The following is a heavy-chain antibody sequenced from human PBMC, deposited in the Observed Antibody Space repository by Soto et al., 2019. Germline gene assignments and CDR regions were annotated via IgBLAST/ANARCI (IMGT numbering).Heavy chain of an antibody. CDR1: GYTFTSYD. CDR2: MNPNSGNT. CDR3: ARGGYYYDSSGKRYFDY. J-gene: IGHJ4*02. D-gene: IGHD3-22*01. V-gene: IGHV1-8*01. Sequence: QVQLVQSGAEVKKPGASVKVSCKASGYTFTSYDINWVRQATGQGLEWMGWMNPNSGNTGYAQKFQGGVTMTRNTSISTAYRELSSLRSEATAVYYCARGGYYYDSSGKRYFDYWGQGTLVTVS.